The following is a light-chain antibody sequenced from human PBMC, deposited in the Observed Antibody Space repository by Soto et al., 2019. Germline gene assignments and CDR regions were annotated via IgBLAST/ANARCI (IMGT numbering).Light chain of an antibody. CDR1: QSIRTW. CDR3: QQLHGYPIT. CDR2: AAS. J-gene: IGKJ5*01. V-gene: IGKV1-5*01. Sequence: DIQMTQSPCTLSASVGDRVTITCRASQSIRTWLAWYQQKPGKAPKLLIYAASNFQSGVPSRFSGSGSGTHFTLTISSLQPADFATYYCQQLHGYPITFGQGTRLEIK.